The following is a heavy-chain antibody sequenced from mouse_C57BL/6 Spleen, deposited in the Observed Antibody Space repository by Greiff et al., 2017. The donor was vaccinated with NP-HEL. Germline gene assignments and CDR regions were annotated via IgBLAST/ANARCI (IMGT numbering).Heavy chain of an antibody. Sequence: DVKLVESGGGLVKPGGSLKLSCAASGFTFSDYGMHWVRQAPEKGLEWVAYISSGSSTIYYADTVKGRFTISRDNAKNTLFLQMTSLRSEDTAMYYCARGGLRSHWYFDVWGTGTTVTVSS. D-gene: IGHD1-1*01. CDR2: ISSGSSTI. CDR1: GFTFSDYG. J-gene: IGHJ1*03. CDR3: ARGGLRSHWYFDV. V-gene: IGHV5-17*01.